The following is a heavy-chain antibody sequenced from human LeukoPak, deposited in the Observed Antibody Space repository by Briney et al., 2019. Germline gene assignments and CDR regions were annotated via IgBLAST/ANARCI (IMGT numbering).Heavy chain of an antibody. Sequence: GGSLRLSCAASGFTFTSYGISWVRQAPGQGLEWMGWISAYNGNTNYAQKLQGRVTMTTDTSTSTAYMELRNLRSDDTAVYYCARGGLGQLVRGVWFDPWGQGTLVTVSS. CDR3: ARGGLGQLVRGVWFDP. V-gene: IGHV1-18*01. J-gene: IGHJ5*02. CDR2: ISAYNGNT. CDR1: GFTFTSYG. D-gene: IGHD6-13*01.